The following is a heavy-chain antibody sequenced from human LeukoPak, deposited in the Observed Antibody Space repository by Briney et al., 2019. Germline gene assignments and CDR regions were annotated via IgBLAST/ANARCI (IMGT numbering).Heavy chain of an antibody. Sequence: PGGSLRFSCAASGFTFSSYAMHWVRQAPGKGLEWVAVISYDGSNKYYADSVKGRFTISRDNSKNTLYLQMNSLRAEDTAVYYCAKLIPGLQHWGQGTLVTVSS. J-gene: IGHJ1*01. CDR2: ISYDGSNK. V-gene: IGHV3-30-3*02. D-gene: IGHD3-16*01. CDR1: GFTFSSYA. CDR3: AKLIPGLQH.